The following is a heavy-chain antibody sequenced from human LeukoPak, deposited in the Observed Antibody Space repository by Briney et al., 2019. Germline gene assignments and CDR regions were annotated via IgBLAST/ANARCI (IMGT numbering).Heavy chain of an antibody. CDR1: GFTFSSYS. CDR2: ISASGGTT. D-gene: IGHD2-2*02. CDR3: AKCSLTCYRGSFDI. V-gene: IGHV3-23*01. J-gene: IGHJ3*02. Sequence: GGSLRPSRAASGFTFSSYSMTWARQIPRKGLESVSVISASGGTTDYTDSLRGRFTISRDNSKTTLYLQMNSLRVEDTAIYYCAKCSLTCYRGSFDIWGQGTTVTVSS.